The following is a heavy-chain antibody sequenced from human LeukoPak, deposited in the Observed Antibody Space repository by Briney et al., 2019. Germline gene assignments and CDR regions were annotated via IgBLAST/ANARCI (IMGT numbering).Heavy chain of an antibody. CDR3: ARANYGSGNYYYGMDV. D-gene: IGHD3-10*01. CDR2: INHSGST. J-gene: IGHJ6*02. Sequence: SETLSLTCAVYGGSFSGYYWSWIRQPPGKGLEWIGEINHSGSTNYNPSLKSRVTISVDTSKNQFSLKLSSVTAADTAVYYCARANYGSGNYYYGMDVWGQGTTVTVSS. CDR1: GGSFSGYY. V-gene: IGHV4-34*01.